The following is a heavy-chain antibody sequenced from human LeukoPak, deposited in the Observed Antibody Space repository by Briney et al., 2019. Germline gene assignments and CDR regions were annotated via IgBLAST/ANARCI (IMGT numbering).Heavy chain of an antibody. CDR2: IYTSGST. CDR3: AREECGGGDCYPLDY. CDR1: GGSISSGSYY. Sequence: PSQTLSLTCTVSGGSISSGSYYWSWIRQPAGRGLEWIGRIYTSGSTNYNPSLKSRVTISVDTSKNQFSLKLSSVTAADTAVYYCAREECGGGDCYPLDYWGQGTLVTVSS. D-gene: IGHD2-21*02. J-gene: IGHJ4*02. V-gene: IGHV4-61*02.